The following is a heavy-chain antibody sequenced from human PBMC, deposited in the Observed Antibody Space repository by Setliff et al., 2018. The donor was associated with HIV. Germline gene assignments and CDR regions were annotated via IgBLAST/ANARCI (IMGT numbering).Heavy chain of an antibody. CDR3: AREGGQGYSGSGSFYHRNFDL. CDR2: INQSGNT. D-gene: IGHD3-10*01. V-gene: IGHV4-34*01. CDR1: GGSFSGYY. J-gene: IGHJ2*01. Sequence: SETLSLTCAVYGGSFSGYYWSGVRQSPGRGLEWIGEINQSGNTNFNPSLKSRLIISVDTSKSQFSLKLTSVTAADTALYYCAREGGQGYSGSGSFYHRNFDLWGRGTLVTVSS.